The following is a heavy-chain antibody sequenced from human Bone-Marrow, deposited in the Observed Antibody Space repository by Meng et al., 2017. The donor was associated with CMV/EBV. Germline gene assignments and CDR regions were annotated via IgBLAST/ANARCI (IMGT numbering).Heavy chain of an antibody. CDR2: INHSGGT. CDR1: GGSFNAYY. CDR3: ASESATYLGGRIYYHGMDV. Sequence: SETLSLTCTVYGGSFNAYYYNWFRQAPGKGLEWIGEINHSGGTNYNPSLKSRVTISVDKSKNQFSLRLTSVTAADTAVYYCASESATYLGGRIYYHGMDVWGQGPMVTGSS. J-gene: IGHJ6*02. D-gene: IGHD1-26*01. V-gene: IGHV4-34*01.